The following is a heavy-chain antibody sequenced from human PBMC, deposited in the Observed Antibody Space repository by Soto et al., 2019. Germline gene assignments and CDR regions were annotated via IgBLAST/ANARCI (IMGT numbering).Heavy chain of an antibody. J-gene: IGHJ4*02. D-gene: IGHD4-4*01. V-gene: IGHV5-51*01. CDR1: GYSFTSYW. Sequence: GESLKISCNGSGYSFTSYWIGWVRQMPGKGLEWMGIIYPGDSDTRYSPSFQGPVTISADKSISTAYLQWSSLKASVTAMYYCARRPSTTVTTWADYWGQGTLVTVSS. CDR2: IYPGDSDT. CDR3: ARRPSTTVTTWADY.